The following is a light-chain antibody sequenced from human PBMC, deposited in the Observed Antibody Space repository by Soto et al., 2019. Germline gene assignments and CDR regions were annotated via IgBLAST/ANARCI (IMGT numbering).Light chain of an antibody. CDR1: SGHSSYA. V-gene: IGLV4-69*01. CDR3: QTWGTGIHVV. CDR2: VDSDGSH. Sequence: QPVLTQSPSASASLGASVKLTCTLSSGHSSYAIAWHQQQPEKGPRYLMKVDSDGSHTKGDGIPDRFSGSSSGPERYLHISSLQSEDEADYYCQTWGTGIHVVFGGGTK. J-gene: IGLJ2*01.